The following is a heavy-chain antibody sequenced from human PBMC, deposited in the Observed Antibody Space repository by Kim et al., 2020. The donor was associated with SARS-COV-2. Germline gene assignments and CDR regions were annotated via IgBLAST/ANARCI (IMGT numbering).Heavy chain of an antibody. D-gene: IGHD2-15*01. J-gene: IGHJ4*02. CDR1: GFTFSSYG. CDR2: IWYDGSNK. Sequence: GGSLRLSCAASGFTFSSYGMHWVRQAPGKGLEWVAVIWYDGSNKYYADSVKGRFTISRDNSKNTLYLQMNSLRAEDTAVYYCARVRRGSNQSKYSYYFDYWGQGTLVTVSS. V-gene: IGHV3-33*01. CDR3: ARVRRGSNQSKYSYYFDY.